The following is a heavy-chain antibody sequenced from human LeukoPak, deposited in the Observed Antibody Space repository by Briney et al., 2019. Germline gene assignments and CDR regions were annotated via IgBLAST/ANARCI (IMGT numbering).Heavy chain of an antibody. J-gene: IGHJ4*02. CDR1: GFTFSSYS. D-gene: IGHD3-22*01. V-gene: IGHV3-21*01. CDR3: ARDVDSSGYYSIIDY. CDR2: ISSSSSYI. Sequence: GGSLRRSCAASGFTFSSYSMNWVRQAPGKGLEWVSSISSSSSYIYYADSVKGRFTISRDNAKNSLYLQMNSLRAEDTAVYYCARDVDSSGYYSIIDYWGQGTLVTVSS.